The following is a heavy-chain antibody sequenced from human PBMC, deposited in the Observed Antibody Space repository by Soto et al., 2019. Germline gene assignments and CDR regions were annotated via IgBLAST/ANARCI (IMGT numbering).Heavy chain of an antibody. CDR1: GFSLSTRGVG. D-gene: IGHD4-17*01. J-gene: IGHJ4*02. CDR3: ARKNYGDYPTDY. Sequence: SGPTLVNPTQTLTLTCTFSGFSLSTRGVGVGWIRQPPGKALEWLAVIYWDDDKRYSPSLQSRLTITKDTSKNQAVLTMTNMDPVDTATYYCARKNYGDYPTDYWGQGTLVTVS. CDR2: IYWDDDK. V-gene: IGHV2-5*02.